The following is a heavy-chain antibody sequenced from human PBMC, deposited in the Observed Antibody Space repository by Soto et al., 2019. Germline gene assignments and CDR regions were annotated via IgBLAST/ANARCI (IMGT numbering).Heavy chain of an antibody. J-gene: IGHJ6*03. CDR2: IWYDGGNK. Sequence: QVQLVESGGGVVQPGGSLRLSRAASGFAFNSYGMHWVRQAPGKGLEWVAIIWYDGGNKFYADSVKGRFTISRDNSKNTLYLQMNSLTAEDTAVFYCARGSGHNSYYMDVWGKGTTVTVSS. V-gene: IGHV3-33*01. CDR1: GFAFNSYG. CDR3: ARGSGHNSYYMDV.